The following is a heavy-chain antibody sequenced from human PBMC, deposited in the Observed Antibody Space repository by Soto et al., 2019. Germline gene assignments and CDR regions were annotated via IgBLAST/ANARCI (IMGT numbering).Heavy chain of an antibody. CDR3: AKDPGSGWYEGWFDP. J-gene: IGHJ5*02. D-gene: IGHD6-19*01. CDR1: GFTFSSYA. Sequence: EVQLLESGGGLVQPGGSLRLSCAASGFTFSSYAMSWVRQAPGKGLEWVSAISGSGGSTYYADSVKGRFTISGDNSKNTLYLQMNSLRAEDTAVYYCAKDPGSGWYEGWFDPWGQGTLVTVSS. V-gene: IGHV3-23*01. CDR2: ISGSGGST.